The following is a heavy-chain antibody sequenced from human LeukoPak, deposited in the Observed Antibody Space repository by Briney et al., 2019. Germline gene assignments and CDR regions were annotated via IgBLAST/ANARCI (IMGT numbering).Heavy chain of an antibody. CDR2: IYYSGST. V-gene: IGHV4-61*01. J-gene: IGHJ6*04. Sequence: SETLSLTCTVSGGSFSSGSYYWSWLRQPPGKGLEWIGYIYYSGSTNYNPSLKSRVTISVDTSKNQFSLKLSSVTAADTAVYYCARDYYGSGSYPNPNYGMDVWGKGTTVTVSS. D-gene: IGHD3-10*01. CDR1: GGSFSSGSYY. CDR3: ARDYYGSGSYPNPNYGMDV.